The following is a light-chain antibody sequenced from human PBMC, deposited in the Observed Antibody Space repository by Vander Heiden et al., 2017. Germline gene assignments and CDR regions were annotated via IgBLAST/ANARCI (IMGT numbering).Light chain of an antibody. CDR1: QSLLHSNGYNY. Sequence: DIVMTQSPLSLPVTPGEPASISCRSSQSLLHSNGYNYLDWYLQKPGQSPQLLIYLGSNRASGVPDRFSGSGSGTDFTLKISRVEAEDVGVYYCMQALQTPRTFGSETKVDIK. J-gene: IGKJ3*01. CDR2: LGS. V-gene: IGKV2-28*01. CDR3: MQALQTPRT.